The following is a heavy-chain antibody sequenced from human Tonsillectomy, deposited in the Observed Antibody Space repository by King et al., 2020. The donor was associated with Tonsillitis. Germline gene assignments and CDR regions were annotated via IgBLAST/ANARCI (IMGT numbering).Heavy chain of an antibody. CDR1: GGSISSYY. CDR3: ARDQNYYDSSGYYRGGFDY. Sequence: QLQESGPGLVKPSETLSLTCTVSGGSISSYYWSWSRQLPGKGLVWIGYIYYSGSTNYNPSLESKVTISVDTSKNKFSLKWSSVTAADTVVYYCARDQNYYDSSGYYRGGFDYWGQGTLVTVSS. J-gene: IGHJ4*02. CDR2: IYYSGST. V-gene: IGHV4-59*01. D-gene: IGHD3-22*01.